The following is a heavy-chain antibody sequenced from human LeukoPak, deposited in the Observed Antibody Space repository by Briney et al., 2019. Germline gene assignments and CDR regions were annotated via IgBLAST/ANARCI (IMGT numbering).Heavy chain of an antibody. CDR2: IYYSGST. D-gene: IGHD3-22*01. CDR3: ARVCYDSSGYRSNWFDP. CDR1: GGSISSGDYY. V-gene: IGHV4-31*03. Sequence: ASETLSLTCTVSGGSISSGDYYWSWIRQHPGKGLEWIGYIYYSGSTYYNPSLKSRVTISVDTSKNQFSLKLSSVTAADTAVYYCARVCYDSSGYRSNWFDPWGQGTLVTVSS. J-gene: IGHJ5*02.